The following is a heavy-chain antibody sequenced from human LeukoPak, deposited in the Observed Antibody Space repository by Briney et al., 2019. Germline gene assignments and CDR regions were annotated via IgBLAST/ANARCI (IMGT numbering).Heavy chain of an antibody. CDR1: GFTFSSYA. V-gene: IGHV3-64*01. CDR3: ARGPDDYVWGSYRYPTYH. CDR2: ISSNGGST. J-gene: IGHJ4*02. D-gene: IGHD3-16*02. Sequence: GGSLRLSCAASGFTFSSYAMHWVRQAPGKGLEYVPAISSNGGSTYYANSVKGRFTISRDNSKNTLYLQMGSLRAEDMAVYYCARGPDDYVWGSYRYPTYHWGQGTLVTVSS.